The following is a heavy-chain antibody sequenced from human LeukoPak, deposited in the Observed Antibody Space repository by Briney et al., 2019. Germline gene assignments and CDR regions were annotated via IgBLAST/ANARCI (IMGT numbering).Heavy chain of an antibody. Sequence: SSQTLSLTCTVSGSSISSGDSYWSWIRQQPGKGLEWIGYIDYSGNTYYNPSLKSRVTISADTSKNQFSLKLSSVTAADTAVYYCARAGDEDYWGQGTLVTVSS. CDR1: GSSISSGDSY. CDR2: IDYSGNT. D-gene: IGHD7-27*01. V-gene: IGHV4-31*03. J-gene: IGHJ4*02. CDR3: ARAGDEDY.